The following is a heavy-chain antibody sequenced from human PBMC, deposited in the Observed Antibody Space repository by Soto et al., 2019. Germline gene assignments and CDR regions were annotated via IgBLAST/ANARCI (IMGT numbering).Heavy chain of an antibody. CDR2: IIPIFGTA. Sequence: SVKVSCKASGGTFSSYAISWVRQAPGQGLEWMGGIIPIFGTANYAQKFQGRVTITADKSTSTAYMELSSLRSEDTAVYYCARDRAGCSGGSCYAAYWGQGTLVTVS. CDR3: ARDRAGCSGGSCYAAY. D-gene: IGHD2-15*01. V-gene: IGHV1-69*06. J-gene: IGHJ4*02. CDR1: GGTFSSYA.